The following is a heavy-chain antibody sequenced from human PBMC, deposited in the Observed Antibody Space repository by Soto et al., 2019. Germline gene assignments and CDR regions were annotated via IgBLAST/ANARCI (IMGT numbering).Heavy chain of an antibody. Sequence: PGGSLRLSCAAPGFTFDDYAMHWVRQAPGKGLEWVSGISWNSGSIGYADSVKGRFTISRDNAKNSLYLQMNSLRAEDTALYYCAKDIRQWLVGGGAFDIWGQGTMVTVSS. D-gene: IGHD6-19*01. J-gene: IGHJ3*02. CDR2: ISWNSGSI. CDR1: GFTFDDYA. CDR3: AKDIRQWLVGGGAFDI. V-gene: IGHV3-9*01.